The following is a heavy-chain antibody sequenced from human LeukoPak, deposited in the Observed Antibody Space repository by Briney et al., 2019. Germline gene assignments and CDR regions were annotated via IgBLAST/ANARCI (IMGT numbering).Heavy chain of an antibody. CDR3: ARSYYDILTGHYPGAFDI. V-gene: IGHV4-39*07. Sequence: PSETLSLTCTVSGGSISSSSYYWGWIRQPPGKGLEWIGSIYYSGSTYYNPSLKSRVTISVDTSKNQFSLKLSSVTAADTAVYYCARSYYDILTGHYPGAFDIWGQGTMVTVSS. D-gene: IGHD3-9*01. CDR2: IYYSGST. J-gene: IGHJ3*02. CDR1: GGSISSSSYY.